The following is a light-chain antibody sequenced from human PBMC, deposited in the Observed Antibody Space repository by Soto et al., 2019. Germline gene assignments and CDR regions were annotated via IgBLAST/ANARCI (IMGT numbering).Light chain of an antibody. Sequence: QSALTQPASVSGSPGQSITISCTGTSSDVGGYNYVSWYQQHPGKAPKLMIYDVSNRPSGVSNRFSGSKSGNTASLTISGRQAEDEADYYCSSYTSSSTPVFGTGTKLTVL. CDR1: SSDVGGYNY. CDR2: DVS. J-gene: IGLJ1*01. V-gene: IGLV2-14*01. CDR3: SSYTSSSTPV.